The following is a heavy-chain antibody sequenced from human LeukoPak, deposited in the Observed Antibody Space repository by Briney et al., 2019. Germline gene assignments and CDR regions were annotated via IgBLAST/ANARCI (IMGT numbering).Heavy chain of an antibody. Sequence: GGSLRLSCAASGFTFSSYSMNWVRQAPGKGLEWVSYISSSSSTIYYADSVKGRFTISRDNAKNSLYLQMNSLRAEDTAVYYCAKDPPPLSTRGIAAAGTIDYWGQGTLVTVSS. V-gene: IGHV3-48*01. D-gene: IGHD6-13*01. CDR2: ISSSSSTI. CDR3: AKDPPPLSTRGIAAAGTIDY. J-gene: IGHJ4*02. CDR1: GFTFSSYS.